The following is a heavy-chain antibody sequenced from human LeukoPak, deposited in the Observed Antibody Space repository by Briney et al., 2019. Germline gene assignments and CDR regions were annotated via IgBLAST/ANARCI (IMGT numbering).Heavy chain of an antibody. Sequence: GESLRLSCAASGFTFSSYSMNWVRQAPGKGLEWVSSISSSSSYIFYADSVKGRFTISRDNAKNALYLQMNSLRTVDTAVYYCARVGPAGNEYGSGSYYYWGQGSLVTVSS. V-gene: IGHV3-21*01. CDR1: GFTFSSYS. CDR3: ARVGPAGNEYGSGSYYY. CDR2: ISSSSSYI. J-gene: IGHJ4*02. D-gene: IGHD3-10*01.